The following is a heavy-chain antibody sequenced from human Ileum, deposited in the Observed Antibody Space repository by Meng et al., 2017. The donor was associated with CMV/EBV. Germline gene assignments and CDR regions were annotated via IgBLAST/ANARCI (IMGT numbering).Heavy chain of an antibody. CDR1: GGSLGGGYY. J-gene: IGHJ4*02. V-gene: IGHV4-61*02. D-gene: IGHD6-19*01. CDR3: ARDSAWLIDQ. Sequence: PLPETGPGLVNPSQTLSLTCPVSGGSLGGGYYWNWIRQPAGKGLEWIGRIYTSGSTNYNPSLKSRFTISVDTSKNQFSLNLTSVTAADTAVYYCARDSAWLIDQWGQGTLVTVSS. CDR2: IYTSGST.